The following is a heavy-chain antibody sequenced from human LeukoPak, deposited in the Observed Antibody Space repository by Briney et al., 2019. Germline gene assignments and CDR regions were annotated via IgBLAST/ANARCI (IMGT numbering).Heavy chain of an antibody. Sequence: PSETLSLTCTVSGGSISSGGYYWGWLRQPPGKGLEWIGYIYHSGSTYYNPSLKSRVTISVDRSKNQFSLKLSSVTAADTAVYYCARDSSGWYYFDYWGQGTLVTVSS. J-gene: IGHJ4*02. V-gene: IGHV4-30-2*01. CDR1: GGSISSGGYY. D-gene: IGHD6-19*01. CDR2: IYHSGST. CDR3: ARDSSGWYYFDY.